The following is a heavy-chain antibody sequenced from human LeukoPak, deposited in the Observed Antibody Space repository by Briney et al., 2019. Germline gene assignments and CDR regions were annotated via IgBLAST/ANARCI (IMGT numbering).Heavy chain of an antibody. D-gene: IGHD5-24*01. V-gene: IGHV3-30-3*01. CDR1: GFTFSSYA. Sequence: GGSLRLSCAASGFTFSSYAMHWVRQAPGKGLEWVAVISYDGSNKYYADSVKGRFTISRDNSKNTLYLQMNSLRAEDTAVYYCARMGGDGYHDYWGQGTLVTVSS. CDR3: ARMGGDGYHDY. J-gene: IGHJ4*02. CDR2: ISYDGSNK.